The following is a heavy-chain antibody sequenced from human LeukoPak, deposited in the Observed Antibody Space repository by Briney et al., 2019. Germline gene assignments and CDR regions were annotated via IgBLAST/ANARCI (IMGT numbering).Heavy chain of an antibody. CDR3: GRDRVGGRGYSLDY. CDR2: ISSSGSTI. D-gene: IGHD5-18*01. J-gene: IGHJ4*02. CDR1: GFTFSSYE. Sequence: GGSLRLSCSASGFTFSSYEMNWVRQAPGKGLEWVTYISSSGSTIYYADYVKGRFTVSRDNAKNSLYLQMNNLRAEDTALYYCGRDRVGGRGYSLDYLGQGTLVTVSS. V-gene: IGHV3-48*03.